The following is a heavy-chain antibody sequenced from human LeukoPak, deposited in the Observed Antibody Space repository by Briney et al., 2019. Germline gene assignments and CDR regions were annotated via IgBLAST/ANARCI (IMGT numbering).Heavy chain of an antibody. J-gene: IGHJ4*02. V-gene: IGHV4-39*02. D-gene: IGHD1-14*01. CDR3: VRDTGNLEIDY. Sequence: SETLSLTCSVSGGSIASGAYYWGWVRQSPGKGLDWIGSVHSNGKTYYNPSLNNRLIISADTSTDQFSLRLSPVTAADTAVYFCVRDTGNLEIDYWGQGTLVTVSS. CDR2: VHSNGKT. CDR1: GGSIASGAYY.